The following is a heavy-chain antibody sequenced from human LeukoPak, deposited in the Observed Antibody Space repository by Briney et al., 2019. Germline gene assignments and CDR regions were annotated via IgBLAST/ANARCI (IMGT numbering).Heavy chain of an antibody. Sequence: GESLKISCKGSGYSFTSYWIGWVRQMPGKGLEWMGIIYPGDSDTRYSPSLQGQVTISADKSISTAYLQWSSLKASDTAMYYCARLIKSSLGSTNCYFDYWGQGTLVTVSS. D-gene: IGHD2-2*01. CDR1: GYSFTSYW. CDR2: IYPGDSDT. J-gene: IGHJ4*02. V-gene: IGHV5-51*01. CDR3: ARLIKSSLGSTNCYFDY.